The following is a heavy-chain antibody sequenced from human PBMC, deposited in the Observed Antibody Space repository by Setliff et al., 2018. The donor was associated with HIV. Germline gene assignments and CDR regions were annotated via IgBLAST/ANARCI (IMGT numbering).Heavy chain of an antibody. V-gene: IGHV1-69-2*01. J-gene: IGHJ5*02. CDR1: GFIFGDYY. Sequence: ASVKVSCKGSGFIFGDYYMHWVQLAPGKGLGWMGRVDPEDGETIYAEKFQGRLTITADTSTDTTYMELSSLRADDTAIYYCATDRVLPSAIRGGWLDLWGQGTLVTVSS. D-gene: IGHD2-2*02. CDR3: ATDRVLPSAIRGGWLDL. CDR2: VDPEDGET.